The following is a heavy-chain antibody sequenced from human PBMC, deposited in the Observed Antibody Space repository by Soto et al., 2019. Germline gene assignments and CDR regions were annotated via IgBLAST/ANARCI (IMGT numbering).Heavy chain of an antibody. CDR3: TKDFEDGGH. D-gene: IGHD3-9*01. CDR1: GFTFSNYG. Sequence: QVQLVESGGGVVQPGRSLRLSCAASGFTFSNYGMHWVRQAPGKGLEWVAVISYDGGNKYYADSVKGRFTISRDNSKNTLYLQMNSLRAEDTAVYYCTKDFEDGGHWGQGTLVTVSS. V-gene: IGHV3-30*18. CDR2: ISYDGGNK. J-gene: IGHJ4*02.